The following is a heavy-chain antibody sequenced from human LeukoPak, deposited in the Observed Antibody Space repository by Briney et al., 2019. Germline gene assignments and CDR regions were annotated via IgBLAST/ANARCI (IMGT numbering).Heavy chain of an antibody. D-gene: IGHD1-26*01. Sequence: GGSLRLSCAASGFTFSNYGIHWVRQAPGKGLEWVAFIRYDGSDEYYAESVKGRFTISRDNSKNTLHLQMNSLRDEDRAVYYCATWRGSYFYYFDYWGQGTLVTVSS. V-gene: IGHV3-30*02. CDR2: IRYDGSDE. CDR1: GFTFSNYG. J-gene: IGHJ4*02. CDR3: ATWRGSYFYYFDY.